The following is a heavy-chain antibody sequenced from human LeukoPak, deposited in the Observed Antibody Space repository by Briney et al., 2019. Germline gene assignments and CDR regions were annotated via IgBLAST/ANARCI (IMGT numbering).Heavy chain of an antibody. Sequence: ASVKVSCKTSDYTFSSYGLSWLRQAPGQGLEWMGWINPNSGGTNYAQKFQGRVTMTRDTSISTAYMELSRLRSDDTAVYYCARPFTTVVTPVLDYWGQGTLVTVSS. V-gene: IGHV1-2*02. CDR3: ARPFTTVVTPVLDY. J-gene: IGHJ4*02. D-gene: IGHD4-23*01. CDR1: DYTFSSYG. CDR2: INPNSGGT.